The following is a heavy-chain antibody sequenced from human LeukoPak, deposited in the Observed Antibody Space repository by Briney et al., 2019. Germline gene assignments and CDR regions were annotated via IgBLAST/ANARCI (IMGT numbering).Heavy chain of an antibody. Sequence: ASVKVSCKASGYTFTGYYMHWMRQAPGQGLEWMGWINPNSGDTNYAQKFQGRVTMTRDTSITTAYMELSRLRSDDTAVYYCARDLAGQYCSSTTYCTFIRDTYFDYWGQGTLVTVSS. CDR3: ARDLAGQYCSSTTYCTFIRDTYFDY. D-gene: IGHD2-2*02. J-gene: IGHJ4*02. V-gene: IGHV1-2*02. CDR2: INPNSGDT. CDR1: GYTFTGYY.